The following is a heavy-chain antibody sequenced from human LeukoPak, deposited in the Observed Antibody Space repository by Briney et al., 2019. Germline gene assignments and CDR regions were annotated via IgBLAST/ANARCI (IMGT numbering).Heavy chain of an antibody. CDR3: ARGSGSSWRRFRWFDP. D-gene: IGHD6-13*01. V-gene: IGHV4-34*01. Sequence: SETLSLTCAVHGGSFSGYYWSWIRQPPGKGLEWIGEINHSGSTNYNPSLKSRVTISVDTSKNQFSLRLSSVTAADTAVYYCARGSGSSWRRFRWFDPWGQGTLVTVSS. J-gene: IGHJ5*02. CDR1: GGSFSGYY. CDR2: INHSGST.